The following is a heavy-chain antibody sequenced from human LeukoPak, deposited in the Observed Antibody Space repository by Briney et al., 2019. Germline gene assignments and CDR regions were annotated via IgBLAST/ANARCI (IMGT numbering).Heavy chain of an antibody. CDR1: GFTFSNAW. J-gene: IGHJ4*02. V-gene: IGHV3-15*01. Sequence: GGSLRLSCAASGFTFSNAWMSWVRQAPGKGLEWVGRIKSETDGGTTDYAAPVKGRFTISRDDSKNTLYLQMNSLKTEDTAVYYCTASLIVWDYWGQGTLVTVSS. D-gene: IGHD3-22*01. CDR3: TASLIVWDY. CDR2: IKSETDGGTT.